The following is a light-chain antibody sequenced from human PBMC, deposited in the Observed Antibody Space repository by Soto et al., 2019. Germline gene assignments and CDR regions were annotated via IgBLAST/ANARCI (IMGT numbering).Light chain of an antibody. CDR1: TSDVGSYNY. V-gene: IGLV2-14*03. J-gene: IGLJ1*01. CDR2: DVT. Sequence: QSALTQPASVSGSPGQSITISCTGTTSDVGSYNYVSWHLVYPGEAPKLVIYDVTNRPSGVSNRFSGSKSGNTASLTISGVRAEEEEDYYCCSYTSRSTHYVFGAGTKLTVL. CDR3: CSYTSRSTHYV.